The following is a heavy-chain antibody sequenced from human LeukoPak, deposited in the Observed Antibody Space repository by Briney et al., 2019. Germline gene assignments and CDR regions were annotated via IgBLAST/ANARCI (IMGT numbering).Heavy chain of an antibody. CDR1: GFTFSSYG. CDR2: IWYDGSNK. J-gene: IGHJ4*02. V-gene: IGHV3-33*01. CDR3: ARENWDSYGYAHRFDY. D-gene: IGHD5-18*01. Sequence: QPGGSLRLSCAASGFTFSSYGMHWVRQAPGKGLEWVAVIWYDGSNKYYADSVKGRFTISRDNSKNTLYLQMNSLRAEDTAVYYCARENWDSYGYAHRFDYWGQGTLVTVSS.